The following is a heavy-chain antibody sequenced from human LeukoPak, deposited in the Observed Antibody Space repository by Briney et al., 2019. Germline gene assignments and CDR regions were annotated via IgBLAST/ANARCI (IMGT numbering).Heavy chain of an antibody. J-gene: IGHJ4*02. D-gene: IGHD5-12*01. Sequence: ESGPTLVKAPQTLTLTCTFSGFSLTTREAGVGWIRQPPGKAPEWLALIYWGDDKRYSPSVKSRPTITKYTSKSQVVLTMTNMAPVDTATFSCAHIVDSGYYSYFAYWGQGTLVTVSS. CDR1: GFSLTTREAG. CDR2: IYWGDDK. CDR3: AHIVDSGYYSYFAY. V-gene: IGHV2-5*02.